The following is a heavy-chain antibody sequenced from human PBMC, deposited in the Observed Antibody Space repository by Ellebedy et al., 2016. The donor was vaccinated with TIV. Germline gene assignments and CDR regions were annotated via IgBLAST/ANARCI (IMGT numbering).Heavy chain of an antibody. Sequence: GESLKISCAASGFTFSSHGMAWVRQAPGKGLEWLSGITGGGDTTYYADSVKGRFTISRDTSKITLFLQLSSLRAEDTAVFYCVRVMWPVPGPVDPFDYWGQGTPVTVSS. D-gene: IGHD6-19*01. V-gene: IGHV3-23*01. CDR1: GFTFSSHG. CDR3: VRVMWPVPGPVDPFDY. J-gene: IGHJ4*02. CDR2: ITGGGDTT.